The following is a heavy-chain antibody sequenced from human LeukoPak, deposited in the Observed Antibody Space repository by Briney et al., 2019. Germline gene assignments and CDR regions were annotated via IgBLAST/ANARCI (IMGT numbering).Heavy chain of an antibody. CDR1: GGSISSSSYY. D-gene: IGHD3-9*01. V-gene: IGHV4-39*01. CDR2: IYYSGST. CDR3: ARQYYDILTGYYLVANWFDP. J-gene: IGHJ5*02. Sequence: SETLSLTCTVSGGSISSSSYYWGWIRQPPGKGLEWIGSIYYSGSTYYNPSLKSRVTISVDTSKNQFSLKLSSVTAADTAVYYCARQYYDILTGYYLVANWFDPWGQGTLVTVSS.